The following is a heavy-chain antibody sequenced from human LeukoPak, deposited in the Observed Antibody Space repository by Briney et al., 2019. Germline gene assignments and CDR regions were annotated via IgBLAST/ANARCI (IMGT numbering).Heavy chain of an antibody. J-gene: IGHJ4*02. Sequence: GGSLRLSCAASGFTFSSSAMSWVRQVPGKGLEWVSGISSSGGSTNYADSVKGRFTISRDNSKNTLYLQMNSLRAEDTAVYYCARDYDSSGYLGYWGQGTLVTVSS. D-gene: IGHD3-22*01. CDR2: ISSSGGST. V-gene: IGHV3-23*01. CDR3: ARDYDSSGYLGY. CDR1: GFTFSSSA.